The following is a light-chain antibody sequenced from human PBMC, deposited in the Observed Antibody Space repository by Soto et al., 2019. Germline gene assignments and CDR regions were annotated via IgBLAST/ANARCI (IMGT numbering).Light chain of an antibody. Sequence: DVVMTQSPLSLPVTLGQPASISCRSNQSLVHSDGIAYFSWFQQRPGRSPRRPIYKVSIRDSGVPARFSGSGSGTDFALKISRVEAEDVGVYYCMQGTHWPITFGQGTRLEIK. CDR1: QSLVHSDGIAY. CDR2: KVS. V-gene: IGKV2-30*02. J-gene: IGKJ5*01. CDR3: MQGTHWPIT.